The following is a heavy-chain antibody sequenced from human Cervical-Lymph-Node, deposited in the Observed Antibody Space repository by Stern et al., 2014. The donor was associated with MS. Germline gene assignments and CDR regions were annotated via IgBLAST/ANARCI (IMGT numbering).Heavy chain of an antibody. CDR2: INTNTGNP. CDR3: ARDLRDISGYYLDS. CDR1: GYSFNRYA. D-gene: IGHD3-22*01. V-gene: IGHV7-4-1*02. Sequence: QVQLVESGSELRKPGASAKVSCKASGYSFNRYAVTWVRQAPGQGLEWLGWINTNTGNPTYAQGFTGRFVFSLDTSVSTTYLHISSLKAEDTAVYYCARDLRDISGYYLDSWGQGSLVTVSS. J-gene: IGHJ4*02.